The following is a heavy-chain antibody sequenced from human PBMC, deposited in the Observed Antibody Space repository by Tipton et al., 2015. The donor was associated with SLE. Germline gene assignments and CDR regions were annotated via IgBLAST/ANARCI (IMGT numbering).Heavy chain of an antibody. Sequence: TLSLTCTVSGGSFSIHYWSWIRQPPGKGLEWIGYTYYSGRTNYNPSLKSRVTISVDTSKNQFSLKLTSVTPADTAVYYCTHSTDYYYMDVWGEGTTVTVSS. CDR1: GGSFSIHY. CDR3: THSTDYYYMDV. D-gene: IGHD5-18*01. V-gene: IGHV4-59*11. J-gene: IGHJ6*03. CDR2: TYYSGRT.